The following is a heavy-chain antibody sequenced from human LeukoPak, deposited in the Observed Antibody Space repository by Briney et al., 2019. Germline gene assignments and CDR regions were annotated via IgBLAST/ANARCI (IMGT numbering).Heavy chain of an antibody. J-gene: IGHJ4*02. CDR3: ARFIAVAGTENFDY. D-gene: IGHD6-19*01. Sequence: SETLSLTCTVSGGSVSSGSYYWSWIRQPPGKRLEWIGYIYYSGSTNYNPSLKSRVTISVDTSKNQFSLKLSSVTAADTAVYYCARFIAVAGTENFDYWGQGTLVTASS. CDR2: IYYSGST. V-gene: IGHV4-61*01. CDR1: GGSVSSGSYY.